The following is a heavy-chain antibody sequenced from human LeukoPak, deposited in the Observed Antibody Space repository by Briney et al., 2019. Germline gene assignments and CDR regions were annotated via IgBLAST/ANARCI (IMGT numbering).Heavy chain of an antibody. CDR2: ISSSSSYT. D-gene: IGHD2-15*01. J-gene: IGHJ5*02. V-gene: IGHV3-11*06. Sequence: GGSLRLSCAASGFTFSDYYRSWIRQAPGKGLEWVSYISSSSSYTNYADSVKGRFTISRDNAKNSLYLQMNSLRAEDTAVYYCARYCSGGSCYVNWFDPWGQGTLVTDSS. CDR1: GFTFSDYY. CDR3: ARYCSGGSCYVNWFDP.